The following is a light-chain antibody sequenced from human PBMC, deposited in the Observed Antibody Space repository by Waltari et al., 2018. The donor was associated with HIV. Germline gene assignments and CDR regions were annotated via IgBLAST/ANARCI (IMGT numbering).Light chain of an antibody. J-gene: IGKJ5*01. V-gene: IGKV3-20*01. Sequence: IVLTQSPGTLSFSPWERATLSCRASQTVTSSYLAWYQLKPGQAPRLLISGASSRASGIPDRFSGSGSGTDFTLTISRLEPEDFAVYYCQQYGTSRVTFGQGTRLEIK. CDR3: QQYGTSRVT. CDR1: QTVTSSY. CDR2: GAS.